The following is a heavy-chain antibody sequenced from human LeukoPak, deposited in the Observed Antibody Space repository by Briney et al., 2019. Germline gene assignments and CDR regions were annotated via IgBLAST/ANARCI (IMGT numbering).Heavy chain of an antibody. CDR3: ASGRPLGFDY. CDR1: GDSISSFY. D-gene: IGHD1-26*01. V-gene: IGHV4-59*01. Sequence: SEPLSLTCTVSGDSISSFYWTWIRPPLGRGLEWIGYIYYSGTTNYYPSLKSRVTISVDTSKHQFSLKLSSVTAADTAVYYCASGRPLGFDYWGQGTLVTVSS. J-gene: IGHJ4*02. CDR2: IYYSGTT.